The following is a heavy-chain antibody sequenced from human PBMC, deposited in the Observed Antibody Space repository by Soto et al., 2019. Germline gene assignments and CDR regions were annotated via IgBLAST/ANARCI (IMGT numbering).Heavy chain of an antibody. CDR1: GYSFTSYW. J-gene: IGHJ3*02. D-gene: IGHD3-22*01. V-gene: IGHV5-51*01. CDR2: IYPGGSDT. CDR3: ARHRHLDYDSSGYGAFDI. Sequence: GESLKISCKGSGYSFTSYWIGWVRQMPGKGLEWMGIIYPGGSDTRYSPSFQGQVTISADKSISTAYLQWSSLKASDTAMYYCARHRHLDYDSSGYGAFDIWGQGTMVTVSS.